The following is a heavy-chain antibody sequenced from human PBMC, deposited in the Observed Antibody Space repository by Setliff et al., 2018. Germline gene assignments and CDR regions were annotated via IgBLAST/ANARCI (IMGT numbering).Heavy chain of an antibody. Sequence: SETLSLTCTVSGYSISSGYYWGWIRQPPGKGLEWIGSIYHSGSTYYNPSLKSRVTISVDKPNKQFSLELRSLTAADTALYYCARGGGYGSGGSFHNAPFDYWGQGMLVTVSS. V-gene: IGHV4-38-2*02. CDR2: IYHSGST. D-gene: IGHD3-10*01. J-gene: IGHJ4*02. CDR1: GYSISSGYY. CDR3: ARGGGYGSGGSFHNAPFDY.